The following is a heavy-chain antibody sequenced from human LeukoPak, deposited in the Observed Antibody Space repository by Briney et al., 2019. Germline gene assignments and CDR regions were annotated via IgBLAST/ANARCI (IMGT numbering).Heavy chain of an antibody. CDR2: ISWNSGSI. D-gene: IGHD3-10*01. CDR1: GFTFDDYA. V-gene: IGHV3-9*01. Sequence: PGGSLRLFCAASGFTFDDYAMHWVRQAPGKGLEWVSGISWNSGSIGYADSVKGRFTISRDNAKNSLYLQMNSLRAEDTAVYYCTRDRGHGFDFDIWGQGTTVTVSS. J-gene: IGHJ3*02. CDR3: TRDRGHGFDFDI.